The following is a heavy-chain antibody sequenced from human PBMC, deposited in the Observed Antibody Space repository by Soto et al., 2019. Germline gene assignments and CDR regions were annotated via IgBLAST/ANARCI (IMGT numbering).Heavy chain of an antibody. Sequence: EVQLVESGGGLIQPGGSLRLSCAASEFTFSDYWMHWVRQAPGKGLVWVSRIKYDATTTNYADSVRGRFTISRDNAKNTVYLQMDSLRADDTVVYYCARGLKGFYGSDYWGQGTLVTVSS. D-gene: IGHD3-10*01. CDR1: EFTFSDYW. CDR3: ARGLKGFYGSDY. V-gene: IGHV3-74*01. J-gene: IGHJ4*02. CDR2: IKYDATTT.